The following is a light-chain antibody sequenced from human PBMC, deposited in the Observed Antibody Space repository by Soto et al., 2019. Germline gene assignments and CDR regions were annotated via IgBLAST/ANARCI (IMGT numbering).Light chain of an antibody. Sequence: DIQITQSPSTLSASVGDRVTITCRASQGINIWLAWYQQKPGRAPKLLISTASTLESGVPSRFSGSGSGTEFTLTISSLQPDDFATYYCQQYNVYWTFGQGTKVDIK. V-gene: IGKV1-5*03. CDR3: QQYNVYWT. CDR1: QGINIW. CDR2: TAS. J-gene: IGKJ1*01.